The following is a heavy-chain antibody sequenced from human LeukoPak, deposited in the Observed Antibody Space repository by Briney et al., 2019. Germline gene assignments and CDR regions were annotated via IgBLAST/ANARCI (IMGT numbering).Heavy chain of an antibody. CDR3: AKEKSSGYADS. V-gene: IGHV3-30*18. CDR2: ISYDGSIE. Sequence: GGSLRLSCAASGFTFRNYGIHWVRRAPDKGLEWVAVISYDGSIENYQDSVKGRFTVSRDNSKNTVYLQMNSLRVEDTAVYYCAKEKSSGYADSWGQGTLVTVSS. CDR1: GFTFRNYG. J-gene: IGHJ4*02. D-gene: IGHD3-22*01.